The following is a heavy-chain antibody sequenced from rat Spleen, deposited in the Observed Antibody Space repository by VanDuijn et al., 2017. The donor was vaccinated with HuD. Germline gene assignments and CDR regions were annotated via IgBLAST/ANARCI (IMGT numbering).Heavy chain of an antibody. Sequence: QVQLKESGPGLMQPSETLSLTCTVSGFSLTRNGLGWVRQPLGKGLVWMGTIWAGGTTNFNSAVQSRLTISRDTSKSQVFLKMNSLQIEDTGIYYCTRSRYNYYVMDAWGQGASVTVSS. J-gene: IGHJ4*01. V-gene: IGHV2-72*01. CDR2: IWAGGTT. D-gene: IGHD1-5*01. CDR1: GFSLTRNG. CDR3: TRSRYNYYVMDA.